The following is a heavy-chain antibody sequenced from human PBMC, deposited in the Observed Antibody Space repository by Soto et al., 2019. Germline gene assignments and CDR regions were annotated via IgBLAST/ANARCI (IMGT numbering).Heavy chain of an antibody. V-gene: IGHV3-33*01. CDR1: GFTFSSYG. CDR2: IWDDGSNK. CDR3: ARSGMATIGGDAFDI. J-gene: IGHJ3*02. Sequence: QVQLVESGGGVVQPGRSLRLSCAASGFTFSSYGMHWVRQAPGKGLEWVAVIWDDGSNKYYADSVKGRFTISRDNSKNTLYLQMNSLRAEDTAVYYCARSGMATIGGDAFDIWGQGTMVTVSS. D-gene: IGHD5-12*01.